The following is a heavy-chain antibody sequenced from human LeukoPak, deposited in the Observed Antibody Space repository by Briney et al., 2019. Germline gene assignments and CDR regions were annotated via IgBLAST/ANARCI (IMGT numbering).Heavy chain of an antibody. D-gene: IGHD6-19*01. J-gene: IGHJ4*02. Sequence: GGSLRLSCAASGFTFDDYAMHWVRQAPGKGLEWVSLISWDGGSTYYADSVKGRFTISRDNSKNSLYLQMNSLRAEDTALYYCAKDGSGANDYWGQGTLVTVSS. CDR1: GFTFDDYA. CDR3: AKDGSGANDY. V-gene: IGHV3-43D*03. CDR2: ISWDGGST.